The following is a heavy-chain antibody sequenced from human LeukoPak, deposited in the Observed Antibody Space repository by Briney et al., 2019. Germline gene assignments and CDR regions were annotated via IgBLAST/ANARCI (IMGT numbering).Heavy chain of an antibody. CDR2: IYHSGST. Sequence: PSETLSLTCTVSGGSISSGGYYWSWIRQPPGKGLEWIGYIYHSGSTYYNPSLKSRVTISVDRSKNQFSLKLSSVTAADTAVYYCARETPPTMITVTTVDYWGQGTLVTVSS. J-gene: IGHJ4*02. CDR3: ARETPPTMITVTTVDY. V-gene: IGHV4-30-2*01. CDR1: GGSISSGGYY. D-gene: IGHD4-11*01.